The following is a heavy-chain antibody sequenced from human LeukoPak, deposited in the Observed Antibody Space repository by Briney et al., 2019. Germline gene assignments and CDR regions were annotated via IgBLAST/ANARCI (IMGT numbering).Heavy chain of an antibody. V-gene: IGHV3-21*01. CDR1: GFTFSSYS. CDR2: INTSSSYI. CDR3: VRGISVAYLEY. J-gene: IGHJ4*02. D-gene: IGHD6-19*01. Sequence: GGSLKLSCTASGFTFSSYSMNWVRQAPGQGLEWISIINTSSSYIYYAHSVKGRFTISRDNAKNSLYMQLNSLRAEDTAVYYCVRGISVAYLEYWGQKTLVT.